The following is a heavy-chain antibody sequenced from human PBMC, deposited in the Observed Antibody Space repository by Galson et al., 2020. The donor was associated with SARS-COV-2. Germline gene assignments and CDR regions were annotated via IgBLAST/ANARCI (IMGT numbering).Heavy chain of an antibody. D-gene: IGHD5-12*01. CDR1: GFTFSSYA. Sequence: GGSLRLSCAASGFTFSSYAMHWVRQAPGKGLEWVAVISYDGSNKYYADSVKGRFTISRDNSKNTLYLQMNSLRAEDTAVYYCARGYSGYKYFDYWGQGTLVTVSS. V-gene: IGHV3-30*04. CDR2: ISYDGSNK. J-gene: IGHJ4*02. CDR3: ARGYSGYKYFDY.